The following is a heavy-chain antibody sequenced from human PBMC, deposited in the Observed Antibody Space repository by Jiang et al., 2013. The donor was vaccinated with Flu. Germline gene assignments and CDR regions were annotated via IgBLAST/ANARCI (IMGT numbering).Heavy chain of an antibody. D-gene: IGHD2-2*03. CDR3: ARGVGYCSSTSCPDWFDP. J-gene: IGHJ5*02. V-gene: IGHV1-2*04. CDR2: SGGT. Sequence: SGGTNYAQKFQGWVTMTRDTSISTAYMELSRLRSDDTAVYYCARGVGYCSSTSCPDWFDPWGQGTLVTVSS.